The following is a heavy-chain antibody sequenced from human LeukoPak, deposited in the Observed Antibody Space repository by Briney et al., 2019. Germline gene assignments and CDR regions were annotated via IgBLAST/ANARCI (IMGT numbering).Heavy chain of an antibody. D-gene: IGHD3-9*01. J-gene: IGHJ4*02. CDR2: IRSEIYGGTT. CDR1: GFSFGDSA. V-gene: IGHV3-49*03. Sequence: GGSLRLSCTASGFSFGDSAMSWFRQAPGKGLEWVGFIRSEIYGGTTEYAASVKGRFTISRDDSNSIAYLQMNSLKTEDTAVYYCSTGGDFEILTSRTNDYWGQGTLVTVSS. CDR3: STGGDFEILTSRTNDY.